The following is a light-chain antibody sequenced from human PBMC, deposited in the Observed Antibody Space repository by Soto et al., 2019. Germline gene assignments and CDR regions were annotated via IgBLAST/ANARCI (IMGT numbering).Light chain of an antibody. CDR1: QSISSW. J-gene: IGKJ2*01. CDR3: QQYNNYPYT. CDR2: KAS. Sequence: DIQMTQSPSTLSASVGDRVTITCRASQSISSWLAWYQQKPGKAPKLLIYKASSLESGVPSRFSGSGSGTDFTLTISSLQPDDFATSYCQQYNNYPYTFGLGTKLEIK. V-gene: IGKV1-5*03.